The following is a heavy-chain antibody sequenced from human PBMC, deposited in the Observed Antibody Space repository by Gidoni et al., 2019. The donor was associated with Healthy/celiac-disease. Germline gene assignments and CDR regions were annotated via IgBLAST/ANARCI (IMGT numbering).Heavy chain of an antibody. CDR3: AKFLDWGIAVADPRN. CDR2: ISGSGGST. CDR1: GFTFSSYA. V-gene: IGHV3-23*01. D-gene: IGHD6-19*01. J-gene: IGHJ4*02. Sequence: EVQLLESGGGLVQPGGSLRLSCADSGFTFSSYAMSWLRQAPGKGVGWVSAISGSGGSTYYADSVKGRFTISRDNSKNTLYLQMNSLRAEDTAVYYCAKFLDWGIAVADPRNWGQGTLVTVSS.